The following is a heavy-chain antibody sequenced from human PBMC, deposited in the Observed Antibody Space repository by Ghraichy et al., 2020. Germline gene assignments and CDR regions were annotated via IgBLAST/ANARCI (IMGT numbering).Heavy chain of an antibody. Sequence: SETLSLTCAVYGGSFSGYYWSWIRQPPGKGLEWIGEINHSGSTNYNPSLKSRVTISVDTSKNQFSLKLSSVTAADTAVYYCARENVRITIFGPHRHYGMDVWGQGTTVTVSS. D-gene: IGHD3-3*01. CDR2: INHSGST. CDR1: GGSFSGYY. J-gene: IGHJ6*02. CDR3: ARENVRITIFGPHRHYGMDV. V-gene: IGHV4-34*01.